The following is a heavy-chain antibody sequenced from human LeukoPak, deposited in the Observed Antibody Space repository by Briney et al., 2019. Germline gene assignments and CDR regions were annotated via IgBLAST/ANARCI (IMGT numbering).Heavy chain of an antibody. CDR2: ISAYNGNT. CDR3: ARVIFGDYYYDSSGYPDY. J-gene: IGHJ4*02. D-gene: IGHD3-22*01. Sequence: SVKVSCKASGYTFTSYGISWVRQAPGQGLEWMGWISAYNGNTNYAQKLQGRVTMTTDTSTSTAYMELRSLRSDDTAVYYCARVIFGDYYYDSSGYPDYWGQGTLVTVSS. V-gene: IGHV1-18*01. CDR1: GYTFTSYG.